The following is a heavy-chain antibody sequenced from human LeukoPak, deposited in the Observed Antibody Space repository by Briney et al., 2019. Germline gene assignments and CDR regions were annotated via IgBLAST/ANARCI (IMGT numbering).Heavy chain of an antibody. D-gene: IGHD4-23*01. CDR3: ARGRPHGNDY. CDR2: IASDGSST. Sequence: TGGSLRLSCAASGFTVSGHPMSWVRQAPGKGLVWVSRIASDGSSTTYADSVKGRFSISRDNAKNTLYLQMNSLRVEDTAVYYCARGRPHGNDYWGQGTLVTVSS. V-gene: IGHV3-74*01. CDR1: GFTVSGHP. J-gene: IGHJ4*02.